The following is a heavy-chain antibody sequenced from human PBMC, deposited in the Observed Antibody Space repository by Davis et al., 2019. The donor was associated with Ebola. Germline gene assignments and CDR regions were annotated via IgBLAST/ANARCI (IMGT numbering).Heavy chain of an antibody. J-gene: IGHJ4*02. D-gene: IGHD4-17*01. CDR1: GFTFRTYD. CDR2: IGTAGDT. Sequence: GESLEIPCAASGFTFRTYDMHWVRQTTGKGLEWVSVIGTAGDTYYRGSVKGRFTISRENARNSLYLQMNSLTAGDTAVYYCARAQFGDVVLDYWGQGTLVTVSS. V-gene: IGHV3-13*01. CDR3: ARAQFGDVVLDY.